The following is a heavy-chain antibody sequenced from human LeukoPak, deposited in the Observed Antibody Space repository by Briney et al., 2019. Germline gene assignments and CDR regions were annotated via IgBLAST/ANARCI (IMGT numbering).Heavy chain of an antibody. D-gene: IGHD5-24*01. V-gene: IGHV3-33*03. J-gene: IGHJ4*02. CDR3: TRVGYIDEGIDY. Sequence: GGSLRLSCAASGFTFSSCGMHWVRQAPGKGLEWVAVIWYDGSNKYCADSVKGRFTISRDNAKNSLYLQMNSLRAEDTAIYYCTRVGYIDEGIDYWGQGTLVTVSS. CDR1: GFTFSSCG. CDR2: IWYDGSNK.